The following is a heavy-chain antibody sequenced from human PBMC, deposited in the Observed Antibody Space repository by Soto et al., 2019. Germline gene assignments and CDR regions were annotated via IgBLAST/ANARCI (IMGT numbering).Heavy chain of an antibody. Sequence: GGSLRLSCAASGFTFSSYAMSWVRQAPGKGLEWVSAISGSGGSTYYADSVKGRFTISRDNSKNTLYLQMNSLRAEDTAVYYCAKDRIFGVVIISSWDYWGQGTLVTVSS. D-gene: IGHD3-3*02. CDR2: ISGSGGST. V-gene: IGHV3-23*01. CDR1: GFTFSSYA. CDR3: AKDRIFGVVIISSWDY. J-gene: IGHJ4*02.